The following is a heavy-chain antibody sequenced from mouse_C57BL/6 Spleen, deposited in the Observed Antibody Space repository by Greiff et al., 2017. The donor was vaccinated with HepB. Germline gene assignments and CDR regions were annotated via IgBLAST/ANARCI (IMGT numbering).Heavy chain of an antibody. CDR1: GYTFTDYY. D-gene: IGHD1-1*01. CDR3: ARDYGSSYDYAMDY. CDR2: INTNNGGT. V-gene: IGHV1-26*01. J-gene: IGHJ4*01. Sequence: EVQLQQSGPELVKPGASVKISCKASGYTFTDYYMNWVKQSHGKSLEWIGDINTNNGGTSYNQKFKGKATLTVDKSSSTAYMELRSLTSEDSAVYYCARDYGSSYDYAMDYWGQGTSVTVSA.